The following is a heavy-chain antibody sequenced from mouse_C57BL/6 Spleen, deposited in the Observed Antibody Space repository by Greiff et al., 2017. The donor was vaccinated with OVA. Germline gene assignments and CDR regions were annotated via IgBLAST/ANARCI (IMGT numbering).Heavy chain of an antibody. CDR2: IYPGSGNT. J-gene: IGHJ3*01. Sequence: QVQLQQSGAELVRPGASVKLSCKASGYTFTDYYINWVKQRPGQGLEWIARIYPGSGNTYYNEKFKGKATLTAEKSSSTAYMQLSSLTSEDSAVYFCARPTAQALAYWGQGTLVTVSA. D-gene: IGHD3-2*02. V-gene: IGHV1-76*01. CDR1: GYTFTDYY. CDR3: ARPTAQALAY.